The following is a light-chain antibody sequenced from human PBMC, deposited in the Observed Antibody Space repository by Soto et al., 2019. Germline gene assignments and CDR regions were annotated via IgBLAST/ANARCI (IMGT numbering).Light chain of an antibody. CDR2: GAS. CDR1: QSVSSSY. CDR3: QQYAYSPPT. Sequence: ETVVTQSPGTLSWSPGEGGILSCRASQSVSSSYLAWYQQKPGQAPRLLIYGASTRATGVPDRFSGGGSGTDFTLTISRLEPEDFAVYFCQQYAYSPPTFGPGTKVDIK. V-gene: IGKV3-20*01. J-gene: IGKJ3*01.